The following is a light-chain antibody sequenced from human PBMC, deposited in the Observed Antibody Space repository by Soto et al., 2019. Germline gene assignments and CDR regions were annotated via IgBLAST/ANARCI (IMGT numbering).Light chain of an antibody. CDR1: SSDVGSYNL. Sequence: QSALTQPASVSGSPGQSITISCTGTSSDVGSYNLVSWYQHHPGKAPKLLISEVSKRPSGVSNRFSGSKSGTTASLTIFGLQAEDDADYYCCSYAGRFYVFGPGTKVTVL. V-gene: IGLV2-23*02. J-gene: IGLJ1*01. CDR2: EVS. CDR3: CSYAGRFYV.